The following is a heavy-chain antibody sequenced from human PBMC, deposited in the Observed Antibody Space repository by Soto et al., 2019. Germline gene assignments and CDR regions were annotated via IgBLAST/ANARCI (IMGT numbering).Heavy chain of an antibody. CDR2: ISSSSSTI. CDR3: ARDYSSYGPFDY. J-gene: IGHJ4*02. V-gene: IGHV3-48*01. CDR1: GFTFSSYS. Sequence: EVQLVESGGGLVQPGGSLRLSCAASGFTFSSYSMNRVRQAPGKGLEWVSYISSSSSTIYYADSVKGRFTISRDNAKNSLHLQMNSLRAEDTAVYYCARDYSSYGPFDYWGQGTLVTVS. D-gene: IGHD5-18*01.